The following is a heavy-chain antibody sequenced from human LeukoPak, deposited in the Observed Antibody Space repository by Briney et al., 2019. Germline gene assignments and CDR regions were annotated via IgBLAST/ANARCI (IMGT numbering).Heavy chain of an antibody. D-gene: IGHD2-21*01. CDR1: GYSISSGYY. CDR3: ARDEGCGGDCYRDAFDI. J-gene: IGHJ3*02. CDR2: IYHSGST. V-gene: IGHV4-38-2*02. Sequence: SETLSLTCTVSGYSISSGYYWGWIRQPPGKGLEWIGSIYHSGSTYYNPSLKSRVTISVDTSKNQFSLKLSSVTAADTAVYYCARDEGCGGDCYRDAFDIWGQGTMVTVSS.